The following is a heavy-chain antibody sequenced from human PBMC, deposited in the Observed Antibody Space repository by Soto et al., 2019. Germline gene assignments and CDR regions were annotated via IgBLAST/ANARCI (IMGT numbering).Heavy chain of an antibody. Sequence: SETLSLTCAVYGGSFSGYYWSWIRQPPGKGLEWIGEINHSGSTNYNPSLKSRVTISVETSKNQFSLKLSSVTAADTAVYYCARGSDFWSGYYGYYYYGMDVWGQGTTVTVSS. D-gene: IGHD3-3*01. J-gene: IGHJ6*02. V-gene: IGHV4-34*01. CDR1: GGSFSGYY. CDR2: INHSGST. CDR3: ARGSDFWSGYYGYYYYGMDV.